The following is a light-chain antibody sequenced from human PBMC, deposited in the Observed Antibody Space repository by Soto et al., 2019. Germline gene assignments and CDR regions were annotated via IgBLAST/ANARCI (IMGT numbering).Light chain of an antibody. CDR2: EVT. J-gene: IGLJ3*02. V-gene: IGLV2-23*02. CDR3: CSYAGNRNLYGV. CDR1: SGDVGSYNL. Sequence: QSALTQPASVSGSPGQSITISCTGTSGDVGSYNLVSWYQQYPGKAPKLMIYEVTKRPSGVSDRLSGSKSGNTASLTISGLQAEDEADYYCCSYAGNRNLYGVFGGGTQLTVL.